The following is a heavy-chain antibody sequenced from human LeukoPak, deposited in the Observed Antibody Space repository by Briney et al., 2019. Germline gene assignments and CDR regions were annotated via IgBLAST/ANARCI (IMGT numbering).Heavy chain of an antibody. CDR3: ARHRHSSWYVDYYYYMDV. CDR1: GGSFSGYY. J-gene: IGHJ6*03. CDR2: INHSGST. Sequence: PSETLSLTCAVYGGSFSGYYWSWIRQPPGKGLEWIGEINHSGSTNYNPSLKSRVTISVDTSKNQFSLKLSSVTAADTAVYYCARHRHSSWYVDYYYYMDVWGKGTTVTISS. D-gene: IGHD6-13*01. V-gene: IGHV4-34*01.